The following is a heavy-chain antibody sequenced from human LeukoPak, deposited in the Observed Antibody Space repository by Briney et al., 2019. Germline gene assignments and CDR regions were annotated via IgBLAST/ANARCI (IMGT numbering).Heavy chain of an antibody. V-gene: IGHV3-23*01. CDR1: GFTFSSYA. J-gene: IGHJ4*02. CDR3: ATVLSSGWSHDY. Sequence: GGSLRLSCAASGFTFSSYAMRWVRQAPGKGLEWVSAISGSGGSTYYADSVKGRFTISRDNSKNTLYLQMNSLRAEDTAVYYCATVLSSGWSHDYWGQGTLVTVSS. D-gene: IGHD6-19*01. CDR2: ISGSGGST.